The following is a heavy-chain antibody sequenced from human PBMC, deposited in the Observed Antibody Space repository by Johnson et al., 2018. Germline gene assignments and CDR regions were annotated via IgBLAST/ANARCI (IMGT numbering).Heavy chain of an antibody. D-gene: IGHD4-17*01. V-gene: IGHV3-23*04. J-gene: IGHJ1*01. CDR2: ISGSGGST. CDR3: GTWTTVTTGYFQH. Sequence: VQLVESGGGVVQPGRSLRLSCAASGFTFSSYAMHWVRQAPGKGPEWVAVISGSGGSTYYADSVKGRFTISRDNSKNTLYLQMNSLRAEDTAVYYCGTWTTVTTGYFQHWGQGTLVTVSS. CDR1: GFTFSSYA.